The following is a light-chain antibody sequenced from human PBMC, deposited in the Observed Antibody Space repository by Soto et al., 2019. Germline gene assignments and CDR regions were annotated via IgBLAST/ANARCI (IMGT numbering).Light chain of an antibody. CDR2: DAS. CDR3: QQYDNLRIT. Sequence: DIQMTQSPSSLSASVGDRVTITCQASQDISNYLNWYQQKPGKAPKLLIYDASNLETGVPSRFSESGSGTDFNFTISSLQPEDISTYYCQQYDNLRITFGQGTRLEMK. V-gene: IGKV1-33*01. J-gene: IGKJ5*01. CDR1: QDISNY.